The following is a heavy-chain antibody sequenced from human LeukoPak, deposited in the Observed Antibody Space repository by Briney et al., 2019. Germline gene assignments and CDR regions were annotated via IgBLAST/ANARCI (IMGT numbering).Heavy chain of an antibody. J-gene: IGHJ6*03. V-gene: IGHV3-20*04. CDR2: INWNGGST. CDR1: GFTFDDYG. Sequence: PGGSLRLSCAASGFTFDDYGMSWVRHAPGKGLEWVSGINWNGGSTGYADSVKGRFTISRDNAKNSLYLQMNSLRAEDTALYYCPRVRMVPAANSYYYYYYMDVWGKGTTVTASS. CDR3: PRVRMVPAANSYYYYYYMDV. D-gene: IGHD2-2*01.